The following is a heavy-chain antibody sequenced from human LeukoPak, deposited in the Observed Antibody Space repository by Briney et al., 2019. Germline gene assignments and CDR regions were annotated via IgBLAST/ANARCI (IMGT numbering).Heavy chain of an antibody. CDR1: GFTFSSYA. V-gene: IGHV3-30*04. J-gene: IGHJ4*02. CDR3: ARESGALRGYSYGH. Sequence: GGSLRLSCAASGFTFSSYAMHWVRQAPGKGLEWVAVITSDGNNKHYGDSVRGRFTISRDNSKNTLYVQMNSLRAEDTALYYCARESGALRGYSYGHWGQGTLVTVSS. D-gene: IGHD5-18*01. CDR2: ITSDGNNK.